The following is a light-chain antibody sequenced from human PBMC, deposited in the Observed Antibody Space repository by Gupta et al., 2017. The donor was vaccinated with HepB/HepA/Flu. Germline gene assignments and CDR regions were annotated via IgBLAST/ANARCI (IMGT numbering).Light chain of an antibody. V-gene: IGKV4-1*01. Sequence: DMVMTQLPDSLAVSLGERATIHCQSSQSILLTYANNNYLAWYQQKPGQPPKLLFYWASIRESGVPDRFSVSGSETGFTLTISSLQAEDVAVYYCHQYFSNPWTFGQGTKVEIK. CDR1: QSILLTYANNNY. CDR2: WAS. J-gene: IGKJ1*01. CDR3: HQYFSNPWT.